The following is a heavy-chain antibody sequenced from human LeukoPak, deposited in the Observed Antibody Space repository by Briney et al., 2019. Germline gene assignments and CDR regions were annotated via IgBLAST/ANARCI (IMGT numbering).Heavy chain of an antibody. Sequence: AASVKVSCKASGYTFTRHYMDWVRQAPGQGLEWMGIINPSGGSTSYAQKFQGRVALTSDTSTSIVYMELISLTSEDTAVYYCARAVDTATYNFDYWGQGTLVTVSS. CDR3: ARAVDTATYNFDY. CDR1: GYTFTRHY. D-gene: IGHD5-18*01. CDR2: INPSGGST. J-gene: IGHJ4*02. V-gene: IGHV1-46*01.